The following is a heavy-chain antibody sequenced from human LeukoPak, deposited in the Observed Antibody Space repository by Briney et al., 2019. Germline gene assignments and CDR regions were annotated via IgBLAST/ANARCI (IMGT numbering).Heavy chain of an antibody. D-gene: IGHD3-10*01. V-gene: IGHV3-11*04. J-gene: IGHJ4*02. CDR3: ARDYVIGDSSFDY. Sequence: GGSLRLSCAASGFTFSDYYMSWIRQAPGKGLEWVSYISSSGSTIYYADSVKGRFTISRDNAKNSLYLQMNSLRAEDTAVYYCARDYVIGDSSFDYWGQGTLVTVSS. CDR2: ISSSGSTI. CDR1: GFTFSDYY.